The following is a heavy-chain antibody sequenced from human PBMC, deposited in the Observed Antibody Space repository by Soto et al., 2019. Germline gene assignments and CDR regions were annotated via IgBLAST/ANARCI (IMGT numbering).Heavy chain of an antibody. CDR3: ARDLWWQQLIYWFDP. V-gene: IGHV1-2*02. Sequence: ASVKVSCKASGYTFTGYYMNWVRQAPGQGLEWMGWINPNSGGTNYAQKFQGRATMTRDTSISTAYMELSRLRSDDTAVYYCARDLWWQQLIYWFDPWGQGTLVTLYS. J-gene: IGHJ5*02. CDR2: INPNSGGT. D-gene: IGHD6-13*01. CDR1: GYTFTGYY.